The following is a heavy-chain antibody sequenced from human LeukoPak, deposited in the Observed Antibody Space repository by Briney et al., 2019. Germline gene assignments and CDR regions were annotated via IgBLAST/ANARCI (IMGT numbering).Heavy chain of an antibody. V-gene: IGHV3-23*01. Sequence: GGSLRLSCAASGFTFSSYAMNWVRQAPGKGLEWVSVISGSGGSTYYADSVKGRFTISRDNSKNTLYLQMNSLRAEDTAVYYCAKDGYGPFDYWGQGTLVTVSS. CDR3: AKDGYGPFDY. D-gene: IGHD5-12*01. CDR1: GFTFSSYA. J-gene: IGHJ4*02. CDR2: ISGSGGST.